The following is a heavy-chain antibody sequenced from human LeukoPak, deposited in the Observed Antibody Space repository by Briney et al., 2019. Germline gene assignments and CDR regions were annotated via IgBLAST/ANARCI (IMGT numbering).Heavy chain of an antibody. CDR2: ISYDGSNT. J-gene: IGHJ6*03. D-gene: IGHD2-2*01. V-gene: IGHV3-30*03. CDR3: ASGPAPAYYYYYMDV. Sequence: GGSLRLSCATSAFTFRSYCMNWVRQAPDKGLEWVSVISYDGSNTYYSDSVKGRFTISRDNSKNTLYLQMNSLRAEDTAVYYCASGPAPAYYYYYMDVWGKVTTVSFS. CDR1: AFTFRSYC.